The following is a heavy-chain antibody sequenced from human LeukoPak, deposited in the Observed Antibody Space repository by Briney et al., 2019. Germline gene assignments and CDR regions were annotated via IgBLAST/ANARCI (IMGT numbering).Heavy chain of an antibody. J-gene: IGHJ4*02. CDR2: IWYDGSNK. CDR3: AKEHDTTGFDF. V-gene: IGHV3-33*06. CDR1: GFSFNSYG. D-gene: IGHD2-8*01. Sequence: GGSLRLSCAASGFSFNSYGMHWVRQAPGKGLEWMAVIWYDGSNKYFADSEKGRFTITRDNSKKTVYLQMNSLRAEDTAVYYCAKEHDTTGFDFWGRGTLVTVSS.